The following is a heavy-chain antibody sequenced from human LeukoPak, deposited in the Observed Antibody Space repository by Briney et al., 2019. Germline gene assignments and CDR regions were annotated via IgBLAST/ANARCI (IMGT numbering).Heavy chain of an antibody. CDR1: GFIFSDYY. J-gene: IGHJ4*02. CDR3: ARVMPGTTVTPLGVFDY. V-gene: IGHV3-11*01. D-gene: IGHD4-17*01. Sequence: GGSLRLSCAASGFIFSDYYMNWIRQAPGKGPEWVSSINSGGTAVHYSDSVKGRFTVSRDNAKNSLILQLNSLRAEDTAVYYCARVMPGTTVTPLGVFDYWGQGTLVTVSS. CDR2: INSGGTAV.